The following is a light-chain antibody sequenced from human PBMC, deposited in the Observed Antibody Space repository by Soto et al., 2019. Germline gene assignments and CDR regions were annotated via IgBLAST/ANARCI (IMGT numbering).Light chain of an antibody. CDR2: KAS. CDR3: QHYYSYPWT. CDR1: QGISSL. Sequence: DIQMTQSPSTLSASVGDRVTITCRASQGISSLLAWYQQKPGKAPKLLIYKASSLESGVPSRFSGSGSGTEFTLTISTLQPDDFATYYYQHYYSYPWTFGQGTKVEIK. V-gene: IGKV1-5*03. J-gene: IGKJ1*01.